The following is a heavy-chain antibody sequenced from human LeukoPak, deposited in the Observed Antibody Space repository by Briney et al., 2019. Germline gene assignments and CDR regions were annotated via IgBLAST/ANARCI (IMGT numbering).Heavy chain of an antibody. J-gene: IGHJ4*02. CDR3: ARDRYYDSSGTLLDY. V-gene: IGHV1-69*13. Sequence: ASVKVSFKASGGTFSSYAISWVRQAPGQGLEWMGGIIPIFGTANYAQKFQGRVTITADESTSIAYMELSSLRSEDTAVYYCARDRYYDSSGTLLDYWGQGTLVTVSS. CDR2: IIPIFGTA. CDR1: GGTFSSYA. D-gene: IGHD3-22*01.